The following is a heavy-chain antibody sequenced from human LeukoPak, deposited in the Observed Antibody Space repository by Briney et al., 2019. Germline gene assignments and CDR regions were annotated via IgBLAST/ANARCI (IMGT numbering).Heavy chain of an antibody. CDR2: IGGSGGST. Sequence: WGNLRLYSAASGFTFSSHAMSWVPQAPGKGLEWFSAIGGSGGSTYYADSGKGRLTISRDNSKNTLYLQMNSLRAEDTAVYYCAKWPLASSSWYSNYWGQGTLVTVSS. D-gene: IGHD6-13*01. CDR3: AKWPLASSSWYSNY. J-gene: IGHJ4*02. CDR1: GFTFSSHA. V-gene: IGHV3-23*01.